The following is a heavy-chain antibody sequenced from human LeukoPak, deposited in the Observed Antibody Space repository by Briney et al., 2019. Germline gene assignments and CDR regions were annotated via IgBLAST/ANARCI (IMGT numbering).Heavy chain of an antibody. Sequence: GGSLRLSCAASGFAFTKFGMHWVRRGPGKGLQWVAIISYDGNKNKYADSVKGRFTISRDNSKSTVYLQMSSLRAEDTAIYYCAKDHDGSGFYLGYFERWGQGALVTVSS. J-gene: IGHJ4*02. CDR1: GFAFTKFG. CDR2: ISYDGNKN. D-gene: IGHD2-15*01. CDR3: AKDHDGSGFYLGYFER. V-gene: IGHV3-30*18.